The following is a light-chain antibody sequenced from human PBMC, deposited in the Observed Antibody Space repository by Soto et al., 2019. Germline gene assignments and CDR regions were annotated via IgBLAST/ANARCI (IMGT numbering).Light chain of an antibody. CDR1: QSVSSSY. J-gene: IGKJ4*01. CDR2: DAS. CDR3: QQYDSSDT. V-gene: IGKV3-20*01. Sequence: EIVLTQSPGTLSLSPGERATLSCRASQSVSSSYLAWYQQKPGQAPRVLIYDASSRATGIPERFRGSGSGTEFTLTISRLEPEDLAMYYCQQYDSSDTFVGGTKVEIK.